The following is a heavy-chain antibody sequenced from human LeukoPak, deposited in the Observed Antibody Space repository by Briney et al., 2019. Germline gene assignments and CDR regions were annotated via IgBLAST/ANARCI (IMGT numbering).Heavy chain of an antibody. CDR3: ARGDYYDSSGRRWFDP. Sequence: SETLSLTCAVYGGSFSGYYWSWIRQPPGKGLEWIGEINHSGNTNYNPSLKSRVTISVDTSKNQFSLKLSSVTAADTAVYYCARGDYYDSSGRRWFDPWGQGTLVTVSS. CDR2: INHSGNT. J-gene: IGHJ5*02. D-gene: IGHD3-22*01. V-gene: IGHV4-34*01. CDR1: GGSFSGYY.